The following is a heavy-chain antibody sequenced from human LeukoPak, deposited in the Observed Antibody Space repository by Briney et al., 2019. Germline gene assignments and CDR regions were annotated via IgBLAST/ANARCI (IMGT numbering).Heavy chain of an antibody. CDR3: ARGIYFSSSDY. CDR2: MNPMSGDA. V-gene: IGHV1-8*02. CDR1: GYTFTSYD. Sequence: ASVKVSCKASGYTFTSYDINWVRQAPGQGLEWVGWMNPMSGDAKYAQKFQGRVTLTRNTSISTAYMELSSLGSEDTAIFFCARGIYFSSSDYWGQGTLVTVSS. D-gene: IGHD6-19*01. J-gene: IGHJ4*02.